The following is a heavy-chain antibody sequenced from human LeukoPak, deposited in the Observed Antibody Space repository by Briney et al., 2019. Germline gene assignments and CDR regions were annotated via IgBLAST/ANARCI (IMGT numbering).Heavy chain of an antibody. J-gene: IGHJ4*02. CDR2: IYHSGST. D-gene: IGHD3-22*01. CDR3: ARQVPTYYYDSSGQPFDY. CDR1: GYSNSSGYY. Sequence: PSETLSLTCAVSGYSNSSGYYWGWIRQPPGKGLEWIGSIYHSGSTYYNPSLKSRVTISVDTSKNQFSLKLSSVTAADTAVYYCARQVPTYYYDSSGQPFDYWGQGTLVTVSS. V-gene: IGHV4-38-2*01.